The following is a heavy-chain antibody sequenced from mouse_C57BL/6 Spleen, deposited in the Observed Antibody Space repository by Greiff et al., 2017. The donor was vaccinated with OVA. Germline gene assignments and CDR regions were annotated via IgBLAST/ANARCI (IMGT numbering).Heavy chain of an antibody. CDR2: ISYDGSN. Sequence: EVKVEESGPGLVKPSQSLSLTCSVTGYSITSGYYWNWIRQFPGNKLEWMGYISYDGSNNYNPSLKNRISITRDTSKNQFFLKLNSVTTEDTATYYCARVYSHFDYWGQGTTLTVSS. CDR1: GYSITSGYY. V-gene: IGHV3-6*01. CDR3: ARVYSHFDY. D-gene: IGHD2-12*01. J-gene: IGHJ2*01.